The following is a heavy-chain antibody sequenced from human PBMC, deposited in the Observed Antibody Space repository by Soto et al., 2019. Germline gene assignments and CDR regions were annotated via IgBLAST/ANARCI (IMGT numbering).Heavy chain of an antibody. CDR2: IYYSGST. CDR1: GGSGSSCSDY. Sequence: SESLSLTCTVSGGSGSSCSDYWSWIRQPPGKRLEWIGYIYYSGSTNYNPSLKSRVTISVDTSKNQFSLKLSSVTAADTAVYYCARGLPSSSDYWGQGTLVTVSS. CDR3: ARGLPSSSDY. D-gene: IGHD6-6*01. J-gene: IGHJ4*02. V-gene: IGHV4-61*01.